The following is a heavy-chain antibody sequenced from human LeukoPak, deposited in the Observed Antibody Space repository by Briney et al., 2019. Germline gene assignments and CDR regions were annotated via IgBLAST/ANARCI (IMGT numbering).Heavy chain of an antibody. J-gene: IGHJ6*03. D-gene: IGHD6-13*01. CDR1: GYSISSGYY. CDR3: ARVVGLTGYSSSWYSGYYYYMDV. Sequence: KPSETLSLTCTVSGYSISSGYYWGWIRQPPGKGLEWIGITYHSGRTDYNPSLKSRVTISEDTSKNQFSLKLSSVTAADTAVYYCARVVGLTGYSSSWYSGYYYYMDVWGKGTTVTVSS. V-gene: IGHV4-38-2*02. CDR2: TYHSGRT.